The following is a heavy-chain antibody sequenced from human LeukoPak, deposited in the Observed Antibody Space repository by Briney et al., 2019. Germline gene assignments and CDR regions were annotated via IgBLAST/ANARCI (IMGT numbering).Heavy chain of an antibody. CDR2: IYPGDSDT. J-gene: IGHJ4*02. D-gene: IGHD3-10*01. CDR1: GYRFTNYW. Sequence: GESLRISCKGFGYRFTNYWIGWVRQMHGKGLEWMGIIYPGDSDTRYSPSFQGQVTIPADKSINTAYLQWSSLKASDTAMYYCVLAGSGSYYFDYWGQGILVTVSS. CDR3: VLAGSGSYYFDY. V-gene: IGHV5-51*01.